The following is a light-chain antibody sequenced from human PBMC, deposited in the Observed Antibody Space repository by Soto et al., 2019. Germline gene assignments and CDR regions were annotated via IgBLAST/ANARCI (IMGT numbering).Light chain of an antibody. CDR2: AAA. V-gene: IGKV3-15*01. J-gene: IGKJ5*01. CDR3: QQYSNWPPLT. Sequence: EIVMTQSPATLSVSPGERATLSCRASQSVNSDLAWYQQKPGQAPRLLIYAAATRATGIPPRFSGSGSGTEFTLTISSLQSEDFAVYYCQQYSNWPPLTFGQGTRLEIK. CDR1: QSVNSD.